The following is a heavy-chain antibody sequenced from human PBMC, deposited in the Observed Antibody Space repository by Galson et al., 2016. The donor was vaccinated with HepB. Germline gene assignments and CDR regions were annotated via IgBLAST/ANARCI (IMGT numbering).Heavy chain of an antibody. Sequence: QSGAEVKKPGESLRISCKGSAYSFTSYWIGWVRQMPGKGLQWMGRIDPDDSYTNYSPSFQGHVTISVDKSINTAYLQWSTLKASDTAIYYCARALEYGSRNYYDYYAMDVWGPGTTVIVSS. D-gene: IGHD4-17*01. CDR3: ARALEYGSRNYYDYYAMDV. CDR2: IDPDDSYT. J-gene: IGHJ6*02. CDR1: AYSFTSYW. V-gene: IGHV5-10-1*01.